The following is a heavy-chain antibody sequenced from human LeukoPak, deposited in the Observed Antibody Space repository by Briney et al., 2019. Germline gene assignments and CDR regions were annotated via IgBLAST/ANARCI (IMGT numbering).Heavy chain of an antibody. D-gene: IGHD3-22*01. CDR2: IYYSGST. J-gene: IGHJ4*02. V-gene: IGHV4-39*01. CDR1: GGSISSSSYY. Sequence: SETLSLTCTVSGGSISSSSYYWGWIRQPPGKGLEWIVSIYYSGSTYYNPSLKSRVTISVDTSKNQFSLNLSSVTAADTAVYYCARLYYDSSGYYQICYFDYWGQGTLVTVSS. CDR3: ARLYYDSSGYYQICYFDY.